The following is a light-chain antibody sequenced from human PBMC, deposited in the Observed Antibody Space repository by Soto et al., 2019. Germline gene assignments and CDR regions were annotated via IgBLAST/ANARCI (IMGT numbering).Light chain of an antibody. CDR2: EVS. V-gene: IGLV2-8*01. CDR1: SSDVGGYNY. J-gene: IGLJ2*01. Sequence: QSALTQPPSASGSPGQSVTISYTGTSSDVGGYNYVSWYQQHPGKAPKLMIYEVSKRPSGVPDRFSGSKSGNTASLTVSGLQAEDEADYYCSSYAGSKVFGGGTKLTVL. CDR3: SSYAGSKV.